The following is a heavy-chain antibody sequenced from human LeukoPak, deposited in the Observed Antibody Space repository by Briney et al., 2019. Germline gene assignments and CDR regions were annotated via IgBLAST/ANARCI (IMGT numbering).Heavy chain of an antibody. CDR2: ISWNSGSI. CDR1: GLTFDDYA. CDR3: AKTTRIAVAALDY. J-gene: IGHJ4*02. V-gene: IGHV3-9*01. Sequence: GRSLRLSCAASGLTFDDYAMHWVRQAPGKGLEWVSGISWNSGSIGYADSVKGRFAISRDNAKNSLYLQMNSLRAEDTALYYCAKTTRIAVAALDYWGQGTLVTVSS. D-gene: IGHD6-19*01.